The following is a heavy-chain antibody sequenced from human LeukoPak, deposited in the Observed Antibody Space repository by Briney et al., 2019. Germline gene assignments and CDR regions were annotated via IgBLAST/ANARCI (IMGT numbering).Heavy chain of an antibody. CDR3: AREPYIPGYYYGMDV. V-gene: IGHV3-21*01. J-gene: IGHJ6*02. D-gene: IGHD3-16*01. Sequence: PGGSLRLSCAASGFTFSSYSMNWVRKAPGKGLEWVSSISSSSSYIYYADSVKGRFTISRENAKNSLYLQMNSLRAEDTAVYYCAREPYIPGYYYGMDVWGQGTTVTVSS. CDR1: GFTFSSYS. CDR2: ISSSSSYI.